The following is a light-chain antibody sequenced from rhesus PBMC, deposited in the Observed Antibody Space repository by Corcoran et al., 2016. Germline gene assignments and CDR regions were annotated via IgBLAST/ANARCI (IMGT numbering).Light chain of an antibody. CDR1: QGVGGW. Sequence: DIQMTQSPSSLSASVGDNVTITCRASQGVGGWLAWYQQKPGKAPELLIFAASSLKSGGPSRFSGSGSGTYYTLISSSLQPEDFATYYCQQGYNIPWTFGQWTKVEIK. J-gene: IGKJ1*01. CDR3: QQGYNIPWT. CDR2: AAS. V-gene: IGKV1-18*01.